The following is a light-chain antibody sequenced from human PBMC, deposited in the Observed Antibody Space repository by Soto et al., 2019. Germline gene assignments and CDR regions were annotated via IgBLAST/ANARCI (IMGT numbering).Light chain of an antibody. J-gene: IGKJ5*01. Sequence: DIQMTQSPSSVSASVGDRVTITCRASQSISSSLAWYQQKPGTVPKLLIYAASSLQSGVPSRFSGSGAGTEFTLSITSLQPEDFGTYYCQQGDSFPITFGQGTRVEI. V-gene: IGKV1-12*01. CDR3: QQGDSFPIT. CDR2: AAS. CDR1: QSISSS.